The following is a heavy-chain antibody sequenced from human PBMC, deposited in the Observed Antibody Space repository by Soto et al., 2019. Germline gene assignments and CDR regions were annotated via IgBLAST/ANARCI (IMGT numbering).Heavy chain of an antibody. CDR2: IYYSGST. CDR1: GGSVSSGSYY. J-gene: IGHJ5*02. Sequence: SETLSLTCTVSGGSVSSGSYYWSWIRQPPGKGLEWIGYIYYSGSTNYNPSLKSRVTISVDTSKNQFSLKLSSVTAADTAVYYCARANTLPPPRELLKGGWFDPWGQGTLVTVSS. V-gene: IGHV4-61*01. CDR3: ARANTLPPPRELLKGGWFDP. D-gene: IGHD1-26*01.